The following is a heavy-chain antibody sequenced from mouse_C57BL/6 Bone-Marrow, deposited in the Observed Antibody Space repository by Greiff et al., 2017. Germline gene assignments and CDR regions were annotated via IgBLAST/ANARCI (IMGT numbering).Heavy chain of an antibody. Sequence: QVQLQQPGAELVLPGASVKLSCKASGYTFTSYWMHWVKQRPGQGLEWIGEIDPSDSYTNYNQTFKGKSTLTVDKSSSTAYMQLSSLTSEDSAVYYCARSCFDGYPYWGQGTTLTVSS. CDR3: ARSCFDGYPY. D-gene: IGHD2-3*01. CDR2: IDPSDSYT. CDR1: GYTFTSYW. V-gene: IGHV1-69*01. J-gene: IGHJ2*01.